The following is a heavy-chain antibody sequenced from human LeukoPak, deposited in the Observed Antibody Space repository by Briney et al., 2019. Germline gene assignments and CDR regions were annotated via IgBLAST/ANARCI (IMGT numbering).Heavy chain of an antibody. CDR3: AMEASGGETHTLHDHYIDV. CDR2: ISSTSSYI. Sequence: GGSLRLSCAAYGFTFSIYSLTWVRQAPGKGLEWVSSISSTSSYIYYADSVKGRFTISRDNAENSVYLQIHSLRAEDPAVYSWAMEASGGETHTLHDHYIDVWGKGTTVTVSS. D-gene: IGHD2-21*01. V-gene: IGHV3-21*01. CDR1: GFTFSIYS. J-gene: IGHJ6*03.